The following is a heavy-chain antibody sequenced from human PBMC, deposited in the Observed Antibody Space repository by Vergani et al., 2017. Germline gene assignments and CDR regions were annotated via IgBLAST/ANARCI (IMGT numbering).Heavy chain of an antibody. CDR3: ARDSGSYWSFDY. CDR2: INHSGST. V-gene: IGHV4-34*01. J-gene: IGHJ4*02. CDR1: GGSFSDYY. D-gene: IGHD1-26*01. Sequence: QVQLHQWGAGLLKPSETLSLTCAVYGGSFSDYYWTWIRQPPGKGLEWIGEINHSGSTNYNPALKSRVTISVDTSKNQFSLNLSSVTAADTAVYYCARDSGSYWSFDYWGQGTLVTVSS.